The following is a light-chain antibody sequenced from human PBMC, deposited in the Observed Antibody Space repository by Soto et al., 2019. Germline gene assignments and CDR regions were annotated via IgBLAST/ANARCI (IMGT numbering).Light chain of an antibody. J-gene: IGLJ3*02. CDR1: SSDVGGYNY. V-gene: IGLV2-14*01. CDR2: EVS. Sequence: QLVLTQPASVSGSPGQSITISCTGTSSDVGGYNYVSWYQQHPGKTPKLMIYEVSNRPSGVSNRFSGSKSGNKASLTISGXXXXXXXXXXCSSYTSSITWVFGGGTQLTVL. CDR3: SSYTSSITWV.